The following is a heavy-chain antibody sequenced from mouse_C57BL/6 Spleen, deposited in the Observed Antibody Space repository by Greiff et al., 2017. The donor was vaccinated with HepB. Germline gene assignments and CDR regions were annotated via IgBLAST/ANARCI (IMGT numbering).Heavy chain of an antibody. J-gene: IGHJ4*01. CDR1: GFTFSSYG. V-gene: IGHV5-6*01. D-gene: IGHD4-1*01. CDR3: ARQTGGAMDY. Sequence: EVQLVESGGDLVKPGGSLKLSCAASGFTFSSYGMSWVRQTPDKRLEWVATISSGGSYTYYPDSVKGRFTISRDNAKNTLYLQMSSLKSEDTAMYYCARQTGGAMDYWGQGTSVTVSS. CDR2: ISSGGSYT.